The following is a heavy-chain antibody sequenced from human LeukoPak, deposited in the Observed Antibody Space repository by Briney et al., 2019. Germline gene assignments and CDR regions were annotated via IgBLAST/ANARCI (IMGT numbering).Heavy chain of an antibody. J-gene: IGHJ4*02. Sequence: GGSLRLSCAASGFIFSSYSMHWVRQPPPKGLEWVAFIRYDGSNKYYADSVKGRFTISRDNSKNTLYLQMNSLRAEDTAVYCCAKDGGGSGWYGGNFDYWGQGTLVTVSS. CDR2: IRYDGSNK. CDR1: GFIFSSYS. V-gene: IGHV3-30*02. CDR3: AKDGGGSGWYGGNFDY. D-gene: IGHD6-19*01.